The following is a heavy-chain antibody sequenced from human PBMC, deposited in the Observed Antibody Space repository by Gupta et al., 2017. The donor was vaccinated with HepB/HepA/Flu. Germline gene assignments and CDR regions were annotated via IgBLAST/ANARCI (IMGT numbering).Heavy chain of an antibody. V-gene: IGHV3-30-3*01. CDR1: GFTFSSYA. J-gene: IGHJ4*02. Sequence: QVQLVESGGGVVQPGRSLRLSCAASGFTFSSYAMPWVRQAPGKGLEWVAVISYDGSNKYYADSVKGRFTISRDNSKNTLYLQMNSLRAEDTAVYYCARPRYCSGGSCYFFDYWGQGTLVTVSS. CDR2: ISYDGSNK. D-gene: IGHD2-15*01. CDR3: ARPRYCSGGSCYFFDY.